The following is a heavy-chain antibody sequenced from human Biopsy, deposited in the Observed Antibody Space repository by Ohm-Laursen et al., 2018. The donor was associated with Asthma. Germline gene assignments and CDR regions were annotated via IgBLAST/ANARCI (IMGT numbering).Heavy chain of an antibody. CDR3: ARKAGSCISRTCYSLDF. CDR1: GGTFNTYV. J-gene: IGHJ4*02. D-gene: IGHD2-2*01. CDR2: INSVFGTT. Sequence: ASVKVSCKSLGGTFNTYVIGWVRQAPGRGLEWMGGINSVFGTTTYPQKFQDRVTITADDSTSTVYMELSSLRSEDTAVYYCARKAGSCISRTCYSLDFWGQGILVTVSS. V-gene: IGHV1-69*13.